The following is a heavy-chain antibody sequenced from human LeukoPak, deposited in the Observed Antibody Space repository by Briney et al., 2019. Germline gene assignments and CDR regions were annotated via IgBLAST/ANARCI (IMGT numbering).Heavy chain of an antibody. CDR1: GFTFSSYW. V-gene: IGHV3-74*01. Sequence: GGSLRLSCAASGFTFSSYWMHWVRQAPGKGLVWVSRINSDGSSTSYADSVKGRFTISRDNAKNTLHLQMNSLRAEDTAVYYCAREGSGWYGEDYWGQGTLVTVSS. CDR3: AREGSGWYGEDY. D-gene: IGHD6-19*01. CDR2: INSDGSST. J-gene: IGHJ4*02.